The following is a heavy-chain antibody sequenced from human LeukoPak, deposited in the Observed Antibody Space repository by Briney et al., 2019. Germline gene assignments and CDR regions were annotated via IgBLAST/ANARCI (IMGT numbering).Heavy chain of an antibody. D-gene: IGHD4-17*01. Sequence: SETLSLTCTVSGGSISSSSYYWGWIRQPPGKGLEWIGSIYYSGSTYYNPSLKSRVTISGDTSKNQFSLKLSSVTAADTAVYYCASPDYGDYHQMEYFQHWGQGTLVTVSS. CDR3: ASPDYGDYHQMEYFQH. J-gene: IGHJ1*01. V-gene: IGHV4-39*01. CDR2: IYYSGST. CDR1: GGSISSSSYY.